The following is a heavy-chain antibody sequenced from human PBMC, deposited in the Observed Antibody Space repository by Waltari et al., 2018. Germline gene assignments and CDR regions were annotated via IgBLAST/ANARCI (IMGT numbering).Heavy chain of an antibody. V-gene: IGHV3-30-3*01. Sequence: QVQLVESGGGVVQPGRSLRLSCAASGFTFSSYAMHWVRQAPGKGLEWVAVISYDVSNKEYADSVKCRFTISRDNSKNTLYLQMNSLRAEDTAVYYCARDVAGYFDYWGQGTLVTVSS. CDR1: GFTFSSYA. J-gene: IGHJ4*02. CDR3: ARDVAGYFDY. CDR2: ISYDVSNK. D-gene: IGHD6-19*01.